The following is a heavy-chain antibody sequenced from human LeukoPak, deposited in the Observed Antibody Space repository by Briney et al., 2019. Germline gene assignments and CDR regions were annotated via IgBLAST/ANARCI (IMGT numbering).Heavy chain of an antibody. Sequence: GGSLRLSCTASTRYFTNYWMHWVRQVPGKGLAWVARIDRDGITTDYADSVGGRFTISRYNAKSTAYLLMDSLRAEDTAIYYCGTSRWSGFVDSWGQGTLVTVSS. V-gene: IGHV3-74*01. CDR1: TRYFTNYW. CDR2: IDRDGITT. J-gene: IGHJ5*01. CDR3: GTSRWSGFVDS. D-gene: IGHD3-3*01.